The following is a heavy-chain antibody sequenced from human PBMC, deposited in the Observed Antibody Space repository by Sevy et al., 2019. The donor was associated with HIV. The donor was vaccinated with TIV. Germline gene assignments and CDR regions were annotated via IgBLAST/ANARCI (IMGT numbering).Heavy chain of an antibody. D-gene: IGHD6-13*01. Sequence: GGSLRLSCEASGFTFSSYWMSWVRQAPGKGLEWVANIKEDGSVKYYVNSVKGRFTISRDNAKNSVNLQMNSLRAEDTALYYCVRAIGAAGSYWGQGTLVTVSS. CDR3: VRAIGAAGSY. CDR2: IKEDGSVK. V-gene: IGHV3-7*01. CDR1: GFTFSSYW. J-gene: IGHJ4*02.